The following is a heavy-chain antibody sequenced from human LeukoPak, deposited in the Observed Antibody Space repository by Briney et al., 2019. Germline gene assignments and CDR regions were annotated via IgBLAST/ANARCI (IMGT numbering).Heavy chain of an antibody. J-gene: IGHJ4*02. CDR2: ISTDARTI. Sequence: PGGSLRLSCAASGFAFSTNWMHWVRQAPGKGLVWVSHISTDARTITYADFVKGRFTISRDNAKNTLYLQMNSLRAEDTAPYYCVRGQATAWGLDYWGQGTLVTVSS. CDR3: VRGQATAWGLDY. D-gene: IGHD6-13*01. V-gene: IGHV3-74*01. CDR1: GFAFSTNW.